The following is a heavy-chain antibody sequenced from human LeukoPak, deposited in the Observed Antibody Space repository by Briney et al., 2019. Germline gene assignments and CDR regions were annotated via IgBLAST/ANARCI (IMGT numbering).Heavy chain of an antibody. V-gene: IGHV1-18*01. CDR2: ISAYKGNT. J-gene: IGHJ4*02. D-gene: IGHD3-22*01. Sequence: ASVKASCKASGYTFTSYGISWVRQAPGQGLEWMGWISAYKGNTNYAQKLQGRVTMATDTSTSTAYMELRSLRSDDTAVYYCARSHYYDSSGYHLIGFKYWGQGTLVTVSS. CDR1: GYTFTSYG. CDR3: ARSHYYDSSGYHLIGFKY.